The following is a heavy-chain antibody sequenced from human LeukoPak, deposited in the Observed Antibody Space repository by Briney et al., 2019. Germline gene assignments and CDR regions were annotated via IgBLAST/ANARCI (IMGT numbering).Heavy chain of an antibody. D-gene: IGHD3-9*01. J-gene: IGHJ5*02. CDR1: GFTFSTYR. CDR3: ARVNYDILTGTAGRFDP. V-gene: IGHV3-7*05. Sequence: GGSLRLSCAASGFTFSTYRMTWVRQTPGKGLEWVANIKQDGSEKFYVESVKGRFTISRDNAKNSVFLQMNSLRAEDTAVYYCARVNYDILTGTAGRFDPWGQGTLVTVSS. CDR2: IKQDGSEK.